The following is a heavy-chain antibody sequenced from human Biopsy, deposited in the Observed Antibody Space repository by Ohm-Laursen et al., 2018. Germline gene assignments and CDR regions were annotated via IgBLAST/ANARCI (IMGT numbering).Heavy chain of an antibody. CDR1: GGTFGSYA. CDR2: INPHTGVT. Sequence: ATVKISCKASGGTFGSYAISWVRQVPGQGLEWIGHINPHTGVTKYAQKFLDRITMTGDTSISTAYMDLSRLTSADTGIYYCARPSGGVSTIGFDPWGQGTLVIVSS. D-gene: IGHD5/OR15-5a*01. CDR3: ARPSGGVSTIGFDP. J-gene: IGHJ5*02. V-gene: IGHV1-2*05.